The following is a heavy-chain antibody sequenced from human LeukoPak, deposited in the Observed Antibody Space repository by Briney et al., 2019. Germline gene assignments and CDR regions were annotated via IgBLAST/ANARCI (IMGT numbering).Heavy chain of an antibody. CDR3: ARIGAGYCSSTSCYLAY. J-gene: IGHJ4*02. D-gene: IGHD2-2*01. CDR2: INPTGGST. Sequence: ASVKVSCKASGYTFTSYYMHWVRQAPGQGLEWMGLINPTGGSTGYAQKFQGRVTMTRDMSTSTVYMELSSLRSEDTAVYYCARIGAGYCSSTSCYLAYWGQGTLVTVSS. V-gene: IGHV1-46*01. CDR1: GYTFTSYY.